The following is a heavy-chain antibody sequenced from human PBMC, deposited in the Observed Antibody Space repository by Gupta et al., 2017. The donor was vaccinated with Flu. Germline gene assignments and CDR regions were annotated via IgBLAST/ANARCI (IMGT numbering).Heavy chain of an antibody. J-gene: IGHJ6*02. Sequence: LTDYDLHCVRQAPGQGLEWMGWINPKSGVTNYAQKFQGRVTMTSDTSISTAYMELSSLRSDDTAVYYCARGYNNYIDGMDVWGRGTTVTVSS. CDR1: LTDYD. D-gene: IGHD4-4*01. CDR2: INPKSGVT. CDR3: ARGYNNYIDGMDV. V-gene: IGHV1-2*02.